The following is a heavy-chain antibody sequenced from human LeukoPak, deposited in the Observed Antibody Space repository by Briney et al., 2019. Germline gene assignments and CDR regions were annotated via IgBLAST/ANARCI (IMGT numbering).Heavy chain of an antibody. CDR3: ASIAAAGEYYFDY. V-gene: IGHV4-59*01. J-gene: IGHJ4*02. CDR2: IYHSGST. CDR1: GGSMSSYY. Sequence: SETLSLTCSASGGSMSSYYWSWIRQSPGKGLEWIGYIYHSGSTDYNSSLKSRVTISEDTSKKQFSLKVSSVTAADTAVYYCASIAAAGEYYFDYWGQGTLVTVSS. D-gene: IGHD6-13*01.